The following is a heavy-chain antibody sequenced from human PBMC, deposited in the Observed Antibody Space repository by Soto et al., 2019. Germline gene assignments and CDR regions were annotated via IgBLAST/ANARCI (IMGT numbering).Heavy chain of an antibody. V-gene: IGHV4-4*02. CDR3: ALGGYCSGGSCYDAFDI. J-gene: IGHJ3*02. D-gene: IGHD2-15*01. Sequence: SETLSLTCAVSGGSISSSNWWNWVRQPPGKGLEWIGEIYHSGSTNYNPSLKSRVTISVDKSKNQFSLKLSSVTAADTAVYYCALGGYCSGGSCYDAFDIWGQGTMVTVSS. CDR1: GGSISSSNW. CDR2: IYHSGST.